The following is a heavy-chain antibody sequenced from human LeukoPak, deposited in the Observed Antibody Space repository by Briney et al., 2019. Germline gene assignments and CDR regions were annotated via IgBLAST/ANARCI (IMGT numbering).Heavy chain of an antibody. CDR1: GFIFSDYY. CDR2: IGSSGSPI. J-gene: IGHJ4*02. Sequence: GGSLRLSCGASGFIFSDYYMSWIRQAPGKGLEWVSYIGSSGSPIYYADSVKGRFTISRDNAKNSLYLQMNSLRAEDTAVYYCARAPADYDILTGYYLYYFDYWGQGTLVTVSS. D-gene: IGHD3-9*01. CDR3: ARAPADYDILTGYYLYYFDY. V-gene: IGHV3-11*01.